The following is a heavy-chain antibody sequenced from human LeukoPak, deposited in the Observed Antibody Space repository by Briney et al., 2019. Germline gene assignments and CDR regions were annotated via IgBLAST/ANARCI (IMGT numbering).Heavy chain of an antibody. CDR2: ISYDGSNK. V-gene: IGHV3-30-3*01. CDR3: ARDRIAAAGTGYYYYGMDV. Sequence: GRSLRLSCAAPGFTFSSYAMHWVRQAPGKGLEWVAVISYDGSNKYYADSVKGRFTISRDNSKNTLYLQMNSLRAEDTAVYYCARDRIAAAGTGYYYYGMDVWGQGTTVTVSS. J-gene: IGHJ6*02. D-gene: IGHD6-13*01. CDR1: GFTFSSYA.